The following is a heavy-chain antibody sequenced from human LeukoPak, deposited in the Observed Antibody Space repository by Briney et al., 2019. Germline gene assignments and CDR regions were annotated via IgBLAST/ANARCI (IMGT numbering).Heavy chain of an antibody. CDR1: GFTFDDYG. CDR3: AKGRRSRVSSSTDY. D-gene: IGHD6-6*01. V-gene: IGHV3-9*01. CDR2: ISWNSGSI. J-gene: IGHJ4*02. Sequence: GGSLRLSCAGSGFTFDDYGMHWVRQAPGKGLEWVSGISWNSGSIGYADSVKGRFTISRDNAENSLYLQMNSLRAEDTALYYCAKGRRSRVSSSTDYWGQGTLVTVSS.